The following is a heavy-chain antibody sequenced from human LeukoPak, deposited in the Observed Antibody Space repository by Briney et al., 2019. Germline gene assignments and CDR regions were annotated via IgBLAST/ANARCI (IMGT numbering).Heavy chain of an antibody. V-gene: IGHV3-21*01. CDR2: ISSSSSYI. D-gene: IGHD2-2*01. CDR1: GFTFSSNA. Sequence: PGGSLRLSCAASGFTFSSNAMSWVRQAPGKGLEWVSSISSSSSYIYYADSVKGRFTISRDNAKNSLYLQMNSLRAEDTAVYYCARLPDIVVVPAASGFDPWGQGTLVTVSS. J-gene: IGHJ5*02. CDR3: ARLPDIVVVPAASGFDP.